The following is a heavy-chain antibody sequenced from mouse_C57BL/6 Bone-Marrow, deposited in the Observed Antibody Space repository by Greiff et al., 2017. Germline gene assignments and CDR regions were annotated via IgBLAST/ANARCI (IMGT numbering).Heavy chain of an antibody. J-gene: IGHJ4*01. CDR2: IYPVSGGT. CDR3: GGGGNDDYAMDY. Sequence: QVQLQQSGAELASPGASVTLSCKASGYTFTDHIMTWVKKRPGQGLEWIGRIYPVSGGTNYNQKFMGKATFSVDRSSSTVYMVLNSLTSEDPAVYYCGGGGNDDYAMDYWGQGTSVTVSS. D-gene: IGHD2-12*01. CDR1: GYTFTDHI. V-gene: IGHV1-11*01.